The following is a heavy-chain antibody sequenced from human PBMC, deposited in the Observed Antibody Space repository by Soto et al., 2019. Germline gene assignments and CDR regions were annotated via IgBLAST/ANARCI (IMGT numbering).Heavy chain of an antibody. Sequence: QVQLVESGGGVVQPGRSLRLSCAASGFTFSTYGMHWVRQAPGKGLEWVAVISYDGSNKYYADSVKGRFTISRDNSKNTLDLQMNSLRAEDTAVYYCAKGDSSGWWGFDYWGQGTLVTVSS. V-gene: IGHV3-30*18. CDR1: GFTFSTYG. D-gene: IGHD6-19*01. J-gene: IGHJ4*02. CDR3: AKGDSSGWWGFDY. CDR2: ISYDGSNK.